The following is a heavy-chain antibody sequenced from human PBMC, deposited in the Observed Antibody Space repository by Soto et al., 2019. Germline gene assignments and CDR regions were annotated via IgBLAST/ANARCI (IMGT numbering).Heavy chain of an antibody. V-gene: IGHV3-64*01. CDR1: GFPFSHYA. Sequence: QLVESGGGLVQPGGSLRLSCAASGFPFSHYAMQWVRQAPGKGLEYVSAIGSDGRNTYYENSVRGRFTNSRDNSKNTLYLHMGSLRAEDMAVYYCARVGCETRCSDYLYYYMDVWGKGTTITVSS. D-gene: IGHD2-2*01. CDR2: IGSDGRNT. J-gene: IGHJ6*03. CDR3: ARVGCETRCSDYLYYYMDV.